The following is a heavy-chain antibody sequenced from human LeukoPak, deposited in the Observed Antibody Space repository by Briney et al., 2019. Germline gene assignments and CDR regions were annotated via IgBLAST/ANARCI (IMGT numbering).Heavy chain of an antibody. V-gene: IGHV3-23*01. CDR3: ATYRQVLLPFES. CDR1: GFSFSIYG. Sequence: GGSLRLSCAASGFSFSIYGMSWVRQTPGKGLEWVSGISGSGGNTYYTDSVKGRFTISRDNTKNTLYLQMNSLRAEDTAIYYCATYRQVLLPFESWGQGTLVTVSS. D-gene: IGHD2-8*02. CDR2: ISGSGGNT. J-gene: IGHJ4*02.